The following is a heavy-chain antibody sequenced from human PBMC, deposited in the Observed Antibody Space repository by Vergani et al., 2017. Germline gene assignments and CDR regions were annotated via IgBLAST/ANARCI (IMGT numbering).Heavy chain of an antibody. V-gene: IGHV4-34*01. CDR1: GGSFSGYY. D-gene: IGHD3-10*01. CDR3: ARGSSGSPYYMDV. CDR2: INHSGST. J-gene: IGHJ6*03. Sequence: QVQLQQWGAGLLKPSETLSLTCAVYGGSFSGYYWSWIRQPPGKGLEWIGEINHSGSTNYNPSLKSRVTISVDTSKNQFSLKLSSVTAAGTAVYYCARGSSGSPYYMDVWGKGTTVTVSS.